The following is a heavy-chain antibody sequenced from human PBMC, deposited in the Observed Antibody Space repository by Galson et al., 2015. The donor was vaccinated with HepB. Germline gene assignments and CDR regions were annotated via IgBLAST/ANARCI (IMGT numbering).Heavy chain of an antibody. J-gene: IGHJ6*02. CDR2: ISWDAVST. Sequence: SLRLSCAASGFTFDDHTMQWVRQVPGKGLEWVSLISWDAVSTYYADSVKGRFPISRDNAKNSLYLQMNSLRAEDTAVYYCARDLRRPRDTWIQLWVLYGVDVWGQGTTVTVSS. CDR3: ARDLRRPRDTWIQLWVLYGVDV. D-gene: IGHD5-18*01. V-gene: IGHV3-43*01. CDR1: GFTFDDHT.